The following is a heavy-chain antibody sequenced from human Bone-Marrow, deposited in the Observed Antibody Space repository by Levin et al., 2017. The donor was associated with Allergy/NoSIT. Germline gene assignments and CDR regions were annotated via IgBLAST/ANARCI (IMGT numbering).Heavy chain of an antibody. CDR1: GGSISSGGYY. J-gene: IGHJ6*02. D-gene: IGHD6-13*01. V-gene: IGHV4-31*03. CDR2: IYYSGST. CDR3: ARVPKQQLRRNYYGMDV. Sequence: LRLSCTVSGGSISSGGYYWSWIRQHPGKGLEWIGYIYYSGSTYYNPSLKSRVTISGDTSKNQFSLKLSSVTAADTAVYYCARVPKQQLRRNYYGMDVWGQGTTVTVSS.